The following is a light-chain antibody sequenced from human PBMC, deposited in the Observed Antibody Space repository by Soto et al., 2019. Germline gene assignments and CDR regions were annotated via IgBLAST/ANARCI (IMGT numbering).Light chain of an antibody. CDR3: QQSYSTPRT. CDR2: AAS. CDR1: QSISSY. J-gene: IGKJ1*01. V-gene: IGKV1-39*01. Sequence: EIQMTQSPSSLSASVVDRVTITFLASQSISSYLNWYQQKPGKAPNLLIYAASSLQSGVPSRFSGSGSGTDFTLTISSLQPEDFATYYCQQSYSTPRTFGQGTKVDNK.